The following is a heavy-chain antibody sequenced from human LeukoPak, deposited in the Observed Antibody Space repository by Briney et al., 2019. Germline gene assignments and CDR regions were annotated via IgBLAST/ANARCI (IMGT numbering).Heavy chain of an antibody. J-gene: IGHJ4*02. D-gene: IGHD3-3*01. V-gene: IGHV4-39*01. CDR1: GGSISSGSHH. Sequence: SETLSLTCTVSGGSISSGSHHWGWFRQSPGKGLEWIGSLYYSRTTYYNPSLNSRVTISVVTSKNQFSLQLNSVTAGDTAVYYCARHDGRGGNTMGALDSWGQGSLVTVSS. CDR3: ARHDGRGGNTMGALDS. CDR2: LYYSRTT.